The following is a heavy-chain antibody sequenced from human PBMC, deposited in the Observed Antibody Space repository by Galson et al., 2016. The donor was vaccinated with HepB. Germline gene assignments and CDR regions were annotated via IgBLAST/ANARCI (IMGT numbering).Heavy chain of an antibody. J-gene: IGHJ4*02. Sequence: SLRLSCAASGYIFSSHGIHWVRQAPGKGLEWVAVVWYDGSSKYYADSVKGRFTISRDNSKNTLYLQMNSLRAEDTAVYYCASHHDSGSYHYLGYWGQGTLVTVSS. CDR2: VWYDGSSK. D-gene: IGHD1-26*01. V-gene: IGHV3-33*01. CDR1: GYIFSSHG. CDR3: ASHHDSGSYHYLGY.